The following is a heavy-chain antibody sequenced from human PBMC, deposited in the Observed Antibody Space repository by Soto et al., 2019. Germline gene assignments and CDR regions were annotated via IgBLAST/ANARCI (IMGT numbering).Heavy chain of an antibody. Sequence: ASVKVSCKASGYTFTGYYMHWVRQAPGQGLEWMGWINPNSGGTNYAQKFQGWVTMTRDTSISTAYMELSRLRSDDTAVYYCARGDSSGYYFDDAFDIWGRGTMVTVSS. J-gene: IGHJ3*02. D-gene: IGHD3-22*01. CDR3: ARGDSSGYYFDDAFDI. CDR1: GYTFTGYY. CDR2: INPNSGGT. V-gene: IGHV1-2*04.